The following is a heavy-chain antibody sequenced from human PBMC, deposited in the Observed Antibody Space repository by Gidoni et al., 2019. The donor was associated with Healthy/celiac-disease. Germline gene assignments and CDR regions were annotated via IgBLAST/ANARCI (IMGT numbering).Heavy chain of an antibody. CDR3: ARVDSLRGYSSSWYGDAFDI. D-gene: IGHD6-13*01. CDR1: GYTFTSYA. CDR2: INAGNGNT. V-gene: IGHV1-3*01. Sequence: EDPGASVKVSCKASGYTFTSYAMHWVRQAPGQRLEWMGWINAGNGNTKYSQKFQGRVTITRETFASTAYMELSSLRSEDTAVYYCARVDSLRGYSSSWYGDAFDIWGQGTMVTVSS. J-gene: IGHJ3*02.